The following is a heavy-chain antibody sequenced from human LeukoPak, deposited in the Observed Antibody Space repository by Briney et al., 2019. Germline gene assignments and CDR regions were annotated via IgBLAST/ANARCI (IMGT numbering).Heavy chain of an antibody. CDR2: ISGSGGST. D-gene: IGHD1-26*01. J-gene: IGHJ5*02. V-gene: IGHV3-23*01. CDR3: AKEVVGATNWFDP. CDR1: GLTFRSSA. Sequence: GASLRLSCAASGLTFRSSAMSWVRQAPGKGLEWVPRISGSGGSTYFADSVKGRFTISRDNSKNTLYLQMNSLRGEDTAIYYCAKEVVGATNWFDPWGQGTLVTVSS.